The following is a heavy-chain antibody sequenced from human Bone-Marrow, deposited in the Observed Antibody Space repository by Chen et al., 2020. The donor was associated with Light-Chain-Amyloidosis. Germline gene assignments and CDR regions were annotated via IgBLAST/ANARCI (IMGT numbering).Heavy chain of an antibody. CDR3: ARRRDGYNFDY. D-gene: IGHD5-12*01. J-gene: IGHJ4*02. V-gene: IGHV5-51*01. Sequence: EVQLEQSGPEVKKPGESLKISCKGSGYTFPNYWIGWVRQMPGKGLEWMAVIYPDHSDARYSPSFEGQVTISADKSITTAYLQWRSLKASDTAMYYCARRRDGYNFDYWGQGTLVTVSS. CDR1: GYTFPNYW. CDR2: IYPDHSDA.